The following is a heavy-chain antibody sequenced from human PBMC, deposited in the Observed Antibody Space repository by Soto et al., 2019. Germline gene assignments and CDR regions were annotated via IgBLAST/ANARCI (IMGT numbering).Heavy chain of an antibody. J-gene: IGHJ6*02. V-gene: IGHV3-21*01. CDR3: ARAQLRYFDSYGMDV. CDR2: ISSSSHYI. CDR1: GFTFSSYS. D-gene: IGHD3-9*01. Sequence: GGSLRLSCAASGFTFSSYSMNWVRQAPGKGLEWVSSISSSSHYIYYADSVKGRFTISRDNARNSLYLQMNSLRAEDTAVFYCARAQLRYFDSYGMDVWGQGTTVTVSS.